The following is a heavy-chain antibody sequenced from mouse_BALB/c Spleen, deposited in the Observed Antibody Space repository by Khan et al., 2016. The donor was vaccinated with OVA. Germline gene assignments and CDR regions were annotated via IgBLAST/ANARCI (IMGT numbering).Heavy chain of an antibody. CDR3: ARVYGGDFDY. V-gene: IGHV3-2*02. CDR1: GYSITSDYA. D-gene: IGHD1-1*01. Sequence: EVQLQQSGPGLAKPSQSLSLTCTVAGYSITSDYAWNWIRQFPGNKLEWMGFISYSGNTNYNPSLKSRISITRDTSKNQFFLQLNSVTTEDTARYYCARVYGGDFDYWGQGTTLTVSS. CDR2: ISYSGNT. J-gene: IGHJ2*01.